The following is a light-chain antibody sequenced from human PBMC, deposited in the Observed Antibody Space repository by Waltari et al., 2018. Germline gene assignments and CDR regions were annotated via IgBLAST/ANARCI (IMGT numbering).Light chain of an antibody. J-gene: IGLJ1*01. Sequence: SGSPGQSLTISCTGTSSDVGSYNYVSWYQQHPGKAPRLLIYDVSYRPSGISDRFSGSKSGNVASLTISGLQAEDEADYYCSSFTGTSTLFGTGTEVTVL. CDR1: SSDVGSYNY. V-gene: IGLV2-14*03. CDR2: DVS. CDR3: SSFTGTSTL.